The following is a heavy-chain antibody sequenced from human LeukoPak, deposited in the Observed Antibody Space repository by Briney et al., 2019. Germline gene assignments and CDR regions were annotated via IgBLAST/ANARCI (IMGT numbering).Heavy chain of an antibody. Sequence: GESLKISCRGSAYDFSDYWIAWVRQMPGKGLEWMGIIYPGDSDTRYSPSFQGQVTISADKSISTAYLQWSSLKASDTAIYYCARLPTYCDGDCYSGWFDPWGQGTLVTVSS. V-gene: IGHV5-51*01. CDR3: ARLPTYCDGDCYSGWFDP. CDR1: AYDFSDYW. J-gene: IGHJ5*02. CDR2: IYPGDSDT. D-gene: IGHD2-21*01.